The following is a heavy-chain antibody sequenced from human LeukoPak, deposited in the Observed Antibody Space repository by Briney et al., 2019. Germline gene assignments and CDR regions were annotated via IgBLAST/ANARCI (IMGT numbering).Heavy chain of an antibody. CDR3: AKQVGYSYGDGMDV. CDR2: MSGSGGST. Sequence: HPGGSLRLSCAASGFTFSSYAMSWVRQAPGKGLEWVSGMSGSGGSTYYADSVKGRFTISRDNSKNTLYLQMNSLRAEDTAVYYCAKQVGYSYGDGMDVWGQGTTVTVSS. D-gene: IGHD5-18*01. J-gene: IGHJ6*02. CDR1: GFTFSSYA. V-gene: IGHV3-23*01.